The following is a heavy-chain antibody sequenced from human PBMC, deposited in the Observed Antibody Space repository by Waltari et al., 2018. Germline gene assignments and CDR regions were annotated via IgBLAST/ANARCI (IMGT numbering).Heavy chain of an antibody. CDR1: GYTFTSYD. CDR2: MNPNIGNT. V-gene: IGHV1-8*01. CDR3: ARGRGSVRGVIPNYYMDV. J-gene: IGHJ6*03. Sequence: QVQLVQSGAEVKKPGASVKVSCKASGYTFTSYDINWVRQATGQGLEWMGWMNPNIGNTGYAQKLQGRVTMTRNTSISTAYMELSSLRSEDTAVYYCARGRGSVRGVIPNYYMDVWGKGTTVTVSS. D-gene: IGHD3-10*02.